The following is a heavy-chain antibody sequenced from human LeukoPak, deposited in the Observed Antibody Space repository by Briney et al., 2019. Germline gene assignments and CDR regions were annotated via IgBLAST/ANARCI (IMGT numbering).Heavy chain of an antibody. V-gene: IGHV4-39*01. CDR1: GVSITSSNYY. D-gene: IGHD4-11*01. CDR2: IYHSGST. CDR3: ARLRNDYRNYGGYWYFDL. J-gene: IGHJ2*01. Sequence: KPSETLSLTCTVSGVSITSSNYYWGWIRQPPGKGLEWIGTIYHSGSTCYNASLKSRATISVDKSKNQFSLNLRSVTATDTAIYYCARLRNDYRNYGGYWYFDLWGRGTLVTVSS.